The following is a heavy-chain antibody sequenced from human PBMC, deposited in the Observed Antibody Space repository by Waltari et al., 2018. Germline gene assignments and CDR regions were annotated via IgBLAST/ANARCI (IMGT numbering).Heavy chain of an antibody. J-gene: IGHJ4*02. D-gene: IGHD5-18*01. CDR3: ARARDEDTAMVYFDH. Sequence: EVQLVESGGGLVHPGGSLRLSCAASGFTVSSNHMSWVRQAPGKGLEWVSLIYRACSTYYADSVRGRFSISRDNSKNTLHLQMNSLRAEDTAMYYCARARDEDTAMVYFDHWGQGTLISVSS. CDR1: GFTVSSNH. CDR2: IYRACST. V-gene: IGHV3-66*02.